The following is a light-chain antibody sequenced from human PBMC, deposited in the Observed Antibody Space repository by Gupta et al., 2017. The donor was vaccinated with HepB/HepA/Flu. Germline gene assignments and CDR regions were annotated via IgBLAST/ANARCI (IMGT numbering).Light chain of an antibody. CDR1: NSNIGASYD. V-gene: IGLV1-40*01. J-gene: IGLJ2*01. CDR3: QSYDGNFWL. CDR2: GNH. Sequence: QSVLTQPPSMSGAPGQTIIISCTGSNSNIGASYDVHWYQQFPGTAPKLLIYGNHHRPSGIPERFSGSRSGTSASLAITGLQAEDEADYYCQSYDGNFWLFGGGTKVTVL.